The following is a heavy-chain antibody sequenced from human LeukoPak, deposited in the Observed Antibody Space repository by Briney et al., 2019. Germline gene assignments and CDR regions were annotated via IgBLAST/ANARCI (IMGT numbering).Heavy chain of an antibody. V-gene: IGHV5-51*01. CDR3: ARSQGYCSGGSCLQGDWFDP. CDR2: IYPGDSDT. Sequence: GESLKISCKGSGYSFTSYWTGWVRQMPGKGLEWMGIIYPGDSDTRYSPSFQGQVTISADKSISTAYLQWGSLKASDTAMYYCARSQGYCSGGSCLQGDWFDPWGQGTLVTVSS. CDR1: GYSFTSYW. D-gene: IGHD2-15*01. J-gene: IGHJ5*02.